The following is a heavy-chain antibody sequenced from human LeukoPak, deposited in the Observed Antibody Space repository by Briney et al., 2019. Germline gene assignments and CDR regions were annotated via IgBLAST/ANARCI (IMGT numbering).Heavy chain of an antibody. Sequence: PSETLSLTCTVSGGSISSSSYYWGWNRQPPGKGLEWIGSIYYSGNTYHNPSLKSRVTMSVDTSKNQFSLKLSSVTAADTAVYYCARDGAERWLQFHDYWGQGTLVTVSS. CDR3: ARDGAERWLQFHDY. CDR2: IYYSGNT. D-gene: IGHD5-24*01. J-gene: IGHJ4*02. V-gene: IGHV4-39*07. CDR1: GGSISSSSYY.